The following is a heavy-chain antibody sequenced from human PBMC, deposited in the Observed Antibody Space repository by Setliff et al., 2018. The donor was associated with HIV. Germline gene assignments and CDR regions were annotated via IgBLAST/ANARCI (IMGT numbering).Heavy chain of an antibody. CDR2: IRGNDGSKI. CDR3: ASARIPTGGTSTSFDY. Sequence: PGGSLRLSCAASGFTFSHDWMHWVRQGPGEGLQWVAGIRGNDGSKIFYADPVKGRFTISRDNPRNTLYLQLNSLRPEDTAVYYCASARIPTGGTSTSFDYWGQGTLVTVSS. V-gene: IGHV3-33*08. J-gene: IGHJ4*02. CDR1: GFTFSHDW. D-gene: IGHD1-1*01.